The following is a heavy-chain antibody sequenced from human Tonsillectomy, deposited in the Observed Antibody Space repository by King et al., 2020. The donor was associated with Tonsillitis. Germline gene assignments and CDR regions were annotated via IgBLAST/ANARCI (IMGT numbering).Heavy chain of an antibody. D-gene: IGHD3-3*01. V-gene: IGHV3-13*01. CDR1: GFTFSSYD. CDR2: IGTAGDT. CDR3: ARGGYYDFWSGYYTRGADYYCYGMDV. Sequence: EVQLVESGGGLVQPGGSLRLSCAASGFTFSSYDMHWVRQATGKGLEWVSAIGTAGDTYYPGSVKGRFTISRENAKNSLYLQMNSLRAGDTAVYYCARGGYYDFWSGYYTRGADYYCYGMDVWGQGTTVTVSS. J-gene: IGHJ6*02.